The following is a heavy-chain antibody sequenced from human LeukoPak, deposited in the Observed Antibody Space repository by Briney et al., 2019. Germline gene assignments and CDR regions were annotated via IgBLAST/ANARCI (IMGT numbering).Heavy chain of an antibody. Sequence: SVKVSCKTSGGTFSTYAISWVRQAPGQGLEWMGGIIPIFGTGNYAQKFQGRVTITADESTSTAYMELSSLRSEDTAVYYCARGLGDSSGYYYSDYWGQGTLVTVSS. CDR1: GGTFSTYA. CDR3: ARGLGDSSGYYYSDY. V-gene: IGHV1-69*01. J-gene: IGHJ4*02. CDR2: IIPIFGTG. D-gene: IGHD3-22*01.